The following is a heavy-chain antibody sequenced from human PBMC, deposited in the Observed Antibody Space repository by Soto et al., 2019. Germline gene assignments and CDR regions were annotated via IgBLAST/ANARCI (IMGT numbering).Heavy chain of an antibody. CDR1: GFTFSSYG. V-gene: IGHV3-33*01. Sequence: QVQLVESGGGVVQPGRSLRLSCAASGFTFSSYGMHWVRQAPGKGLEWVAVIWYDGSNKYYADSVKGRFTISRDNSKNTLYRQMNSLRAEDTAVYYCARDEPTIVGYMDVWGKGTTVTVSS. CDR2: IWYDGSNK. J-gene: IGHJ6*03. D-gene: IGHD2-21*01. CDR3: ARDEPTIVGYMDV.